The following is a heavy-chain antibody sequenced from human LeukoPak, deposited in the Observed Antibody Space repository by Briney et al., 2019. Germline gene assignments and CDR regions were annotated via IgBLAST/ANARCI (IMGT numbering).Heavy chain of an antibody. CDR1: GFTFSSHW. CDR3: ARAGSHWHYVY. Sequence: GGSLRLSCAASGFTFSSHWMHWVRQAPGKGLVWVSRINSDGSSISYADSVKGRFTISRDNAKNSLSLQMNNLRVEDTAVYYCARAGSHWHYVYWGQGTVVTVSS. V-gene: IGHV3-74*01. J-gene: IGHJ4*02. CDR2: INSDGSSI. D-gene: IGHD3-10*01.